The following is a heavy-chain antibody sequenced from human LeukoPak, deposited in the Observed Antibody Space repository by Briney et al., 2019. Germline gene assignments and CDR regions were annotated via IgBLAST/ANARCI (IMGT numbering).Heavy chain of an antibody. V-gene: IGHV3-23*01. CDR2: ILGNAAAT. CDR3: AKDRVPDSRWNFDY. CDR1: GFSFRGFT. Sequence: AGGSLRLSCATSGFSFRGFTMNWVRQRPGKGLEWVSAILGNAAATYYAGSVKGRFTISRDTSKLYLQMNSLSVDDTATYYCAKDRVPDSRWNFDYWGQGTVVTVSS. J-gene: IGHJ4*02. D-gene: IGHD6-19*01.